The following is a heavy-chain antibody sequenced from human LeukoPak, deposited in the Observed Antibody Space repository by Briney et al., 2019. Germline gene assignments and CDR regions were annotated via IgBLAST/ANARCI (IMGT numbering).Heavy chain of an antibody. J-gene: IGHJ6*02. CDR1: GFTFSSYG. Sequence: GRSLRLSCAASGFTFSSYGMHWVRQAPGKGLEWVAVISYDGSNKYYADSVKGRFTISRDNSKNTLYLQMNSLRAEDTAVYYCAKDRLGQQLADYYYGMDVWGQGTTVTVSS. CDR2: ISYDGSNK. CDR3: AKDRLGQQLADYYYGMDV. D-gene: IGHD6-13*01. V-gene: IGHV3-30*18.